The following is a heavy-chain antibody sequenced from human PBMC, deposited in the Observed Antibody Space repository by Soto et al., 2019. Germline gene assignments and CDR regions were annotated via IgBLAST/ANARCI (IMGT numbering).Heavy chain of an antibody. CDR3: ARPDIVVVVAASNWYFDL. Sequence: QVHLQQWGAGLLKPSETLSLTCAVYGGSFSGYYWSWIRQPPGKGLEWIGEINHSGSTNYNPSLKRRVPISVDXXKXQXXLKLSSVTAADTAVYYCARPDIVVVVAASNWYFDLWGRGTLVTVSS. CDR2: INHSGST. D-gene: IGHD2-15*01. CDR1: GGSFSGYY. J-gene: IGHJ2*01. V-gene: IGHV4-34*01.